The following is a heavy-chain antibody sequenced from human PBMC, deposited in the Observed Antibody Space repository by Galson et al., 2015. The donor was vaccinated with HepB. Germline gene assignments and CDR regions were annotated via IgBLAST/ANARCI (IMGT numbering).Heavy chain of an antibody. CDR3: AKKYTSGWTFDY. J-gene: IGHJ4*02. V-gene: IGHV3-23*01. Sequence: SLRLSCAASGFTFSSDAMSWVRLAPGKGLEWVSGISGSGGSTYYADSVKGRFTISRDNSKNTLYLQMNSLRAEDTAIYYCAKKYTSGWTFDYWGQGTLVTVSS. CDR2: ISGSGGST. D-gene: IGHD6-19*01. CDR1: GFTFSSDA.